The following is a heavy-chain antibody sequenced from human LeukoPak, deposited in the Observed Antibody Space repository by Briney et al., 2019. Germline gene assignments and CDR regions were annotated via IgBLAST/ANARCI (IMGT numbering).Heavy chain of an antibody. CDR3: AKVVAAAGMSFDY. Sequence: GGSLRLSCVASGFTFDFDNYGMHWVRQAPGKALEWVAFIRYDESNKYYADSVKGRFTISRDKTQNTVYLQMNSLRPEDTAVYYCAKVVAAAGMSFDYWGQGTLVTVSS. J-gene: IGHJ4*02. D-gene: IGHD6-13*01. CDR2: IRYDESNK. CDR1: GFTFDFDNYG. V-gene: IGHV3-30*02.